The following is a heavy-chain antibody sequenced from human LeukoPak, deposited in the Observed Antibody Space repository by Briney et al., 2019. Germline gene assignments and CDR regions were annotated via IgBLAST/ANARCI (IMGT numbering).Heavy chain of an antibody. CDR3: ARVVVVAASYYYYYYMDV. V-gene: IGHV1-8*03. CDR2: MNPNSGNT. CDR1: GYTFTSYD. J-gene: IGHJ6*03. Sequence: GASVKVSCKASGYTFTSYDINWVRQATGQGLEWMGWMNPNSGNTGYAQKFQGRVTITRNTSISTAYMELSSLRSEDTAVYYCARVVVVAASYYYYYYMDVWGKGTTVTVSS. D-gene: IGHD2-15*01.